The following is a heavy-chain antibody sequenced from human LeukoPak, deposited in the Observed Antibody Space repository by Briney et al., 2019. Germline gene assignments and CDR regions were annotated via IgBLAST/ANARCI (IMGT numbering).Heavy chain of an antibody. J-gene: IGHJ4*02. Sequence: GGSLRLSCAASGFTFSSYAMHWVRQAPGKGLEWVAVMSYDGGTKYYAESVKGRFTISRDNSKNTLYLQINSPRAEDTAVYYCAKVPRQNGWFPLSDYWGQGALVTVSS. CDR3: AKVPRQNGWFPLSDY. D-gene: IGHD6-19*01. CDR1: GFTFSSYA. CDR2: MSYDGGTK. V-gene: IGHV3-30*18.